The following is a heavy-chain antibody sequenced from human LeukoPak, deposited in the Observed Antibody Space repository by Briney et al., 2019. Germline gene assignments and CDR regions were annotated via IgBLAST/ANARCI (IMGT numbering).Heavy chain of an antibody. CDR2: INHSGST. V-gene: IGHV4-34*01. D-gene: IGHD3-10*02. Sequence: PSETLSLTCAVYGGSFSGYYWSWIRQPPGKGLEWIGEINHSGSTNYNPSLKSRVTISVDTSKNQFSLKLSSVTAADTAVYYCARVIVRGVTRKAFDIWGQGTMVTVSS. J-gene: IGHJ3*02. CDR1: GGSFSGYY. CDR3: ARVIVRGVTRKAFDI.